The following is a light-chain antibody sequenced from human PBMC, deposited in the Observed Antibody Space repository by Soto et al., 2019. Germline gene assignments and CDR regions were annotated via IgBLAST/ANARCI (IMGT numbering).Light chain of an antibody. Sequence: EIVLTQSPGTLSLSPGERATLYCRASQSVSSSYLAWYQQIPGQAPRLLIYGASSRATAIPDTFSGSGSGTDFTLTISRLEPEDFAVYFCQQYGSSPWTFGQGTKVDIK. CDR3: QQYGSSPWT. J-gene: IGKJ1*01. CDR1: QSVSSSY. V-gene: IGKV3-20*01. CDR2: GAS.